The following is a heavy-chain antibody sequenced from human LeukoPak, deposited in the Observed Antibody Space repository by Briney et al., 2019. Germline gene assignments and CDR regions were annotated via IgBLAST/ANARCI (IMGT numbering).Heavy chain of an antibody. CDR1: GGTFSSYA. V-gene: IGHV1-69*05. Sequence: SVKVSCTASGGTFSSYAISWVRQAPGQGLEWMGGIIPIFGTANYAQKFQGRVTITTDESTSTAYMELSSLRSEDTAVYYCATHKGELGYCSGGSCYYGAFDIWGQGTMVTVSS. CDR2: IIPIFGTA. CDR3: ATHKGELGYCSGGSCYYGAFDI. J-gene: IGHJ3*02. D-gene: IGHD2-15*01.